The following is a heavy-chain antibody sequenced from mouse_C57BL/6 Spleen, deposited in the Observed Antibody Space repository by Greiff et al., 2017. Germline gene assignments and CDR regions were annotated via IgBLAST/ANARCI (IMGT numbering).Heavy chain of an antibody. CDR1: GFTFSSYA. CDR2: ISDGGSYT. CDR3: ERAYYGSSYDAMDY. J-gene: IGHJ4*01. Sequence: EVKLVESGGGLVKPGGSLKLSCAASGFTFSSYAMSWVRQTPEKRLEWVATISDGGSYTYYPDNVKGRFTISRDNAKNNLYLQMSHLKSEDTAMYYCERAYYGSSYDAMDYWGQGTSVTVSS. D-gene: IGHD1-1*01. V-gene: IGHV5-4*03.